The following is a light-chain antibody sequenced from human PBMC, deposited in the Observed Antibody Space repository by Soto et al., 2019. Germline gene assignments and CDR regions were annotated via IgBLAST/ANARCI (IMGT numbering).Light chain of an antibody. CDR1: QSIRTW. CDR3: QQCSGYPLT. CDR2: KAS. V-gene: IGKV1-5*03. Sequence: QLTQSPSTRPALVRDRVTITCRASQSIRTWLAWYQHKTGKAPQLLIFKASSLESGVPSRFRGRGSGTQFTLTISRLQPDDFETYYCQQCSGYPLTFGGGTKVDIK. J-gene: IGKJ4*01.